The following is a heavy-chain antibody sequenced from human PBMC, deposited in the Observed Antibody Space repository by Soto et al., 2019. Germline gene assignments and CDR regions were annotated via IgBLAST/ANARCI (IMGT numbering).Heavy chain of an antibody. J-gene: IGHJ5*02. CDR1: GYTFTGYY. D-gene: IGHD2-15*01. V-gene: IGHV1-2*04. CDR3: ARGGDLYCSGGSCYSWFDP. CDR2: INPNSGGT. Sequence: QVQLVQSGAEVKKPGASVKVSCKASGYTFTGYYMHWVRQAPGQGLEWMGWINPNSGGTNYAQKFQGWVTMTRDTSISPAYMGLSRLRSDDTAVYYCARGGDLYCSGGSCYSWFDPWGQGTLVTVSS.